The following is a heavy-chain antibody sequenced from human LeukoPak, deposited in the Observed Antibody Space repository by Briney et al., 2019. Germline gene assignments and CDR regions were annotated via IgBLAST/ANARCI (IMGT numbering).Heavy chain of an antibody. J-gene: IGHJ6*03. V-gene: IGHV3-48*01. CDR1: GFTLSNYR. D-gene: IGHD6-13*01. CDR2: ISSGSSST. Sequence: GGSLRLSCAASGFTLSNYRMNWVRQAPGKGLEWVSYISSGSSSTYFADSVKGRFTISRDSSKNTLYLQMNSLRAEDTAVYYCAKEAARYYYMDVWGKGTTVTVSS. CDR3: AKEAARYYYMDV.